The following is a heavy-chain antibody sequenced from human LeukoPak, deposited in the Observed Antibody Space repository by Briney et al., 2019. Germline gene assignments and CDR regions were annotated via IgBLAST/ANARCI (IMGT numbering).Heavy chain of an antibody. D-gene: IGHD3-22*01. Sequence: SETLSLTCTVSGGSISSYYWSWIRQPPGKGLEWIGYIYYSGSTNYNPSLKSRVTISVDTSKNQFSLKLSSVTATDTAVYYCARVGYYYDSSGHYYFDYWGQGTLVTVSS. CDR2: IYYSGST. V-gene: IGHV4-59*01. CDR3: ARVGYYYDSSGHYYFDY. J-gene: IGHJ4*02. CDR1: GGSISSYY.